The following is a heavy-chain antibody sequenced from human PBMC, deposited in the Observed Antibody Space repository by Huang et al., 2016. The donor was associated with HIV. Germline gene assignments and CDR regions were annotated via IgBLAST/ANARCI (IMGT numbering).Heavy chain of an antibody. Sequence: QVQLVESGGGVVQPGRSLRLSCAASGFAFSSYAIHWVHQAPGKGLEWLAVISIDGSNKNYAHSVKGRFTISRDNSKGTVYLQMNSLRPEDTAVYSCARTGSYYYGSGSYHFGDYWGQGTLVTVSS. CDR1: GFAFSSYA. V-gene: IGHV3-30-3*01. D-gene: IGHD3-10*01. CDR3: ARTGSYYYGSGSYHFGDY. J-gene: IGHJ4*02. CDR2: ISIDGSNK.